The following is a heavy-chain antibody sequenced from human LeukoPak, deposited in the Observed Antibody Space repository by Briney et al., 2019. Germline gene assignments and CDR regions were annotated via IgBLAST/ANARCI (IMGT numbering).Heavy chain of an antibody. J-gene: IGHJ6*02. D-gene: IGHD3-22*01. CDR1: GFTFSSYG. V-gene: IGHV3-30*18. CDR3: AKSREAYDNYPLMDV. Sequence: GGSLRLSCAASGFTFSSYGMHWVRQAPGKGLEWVAVISYDGSNKYYADSVKGRFTISRDNSKNTLYLQMNSLRAEDTAVYYCAKSREAYDNYPLMDVWGQGTTVTVSS. CDR2: ISYDGSNK.